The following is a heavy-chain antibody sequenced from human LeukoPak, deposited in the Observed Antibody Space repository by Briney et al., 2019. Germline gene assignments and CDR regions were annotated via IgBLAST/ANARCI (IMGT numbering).Heavy chain of an antibody. CDR2: IYRGGST. CDR3: ARGREDYYDSSGYYVLFDY. CDR1: GFTVSSNY. V-gene: IGHV3-53*01. Sequence: GGSLRLSCAASGFTVSSNYMSWVRQAPGKGLEWVSGIYRGGSTYYADSVKGRFTISRDNSKNTLYLQRNSLRAEDTAVYYCARGREDYYDSSGYYVLFDYWGQGTLVTVSS. J-gene: IGHJ4*02. D-gene: IGHD3-22*01.